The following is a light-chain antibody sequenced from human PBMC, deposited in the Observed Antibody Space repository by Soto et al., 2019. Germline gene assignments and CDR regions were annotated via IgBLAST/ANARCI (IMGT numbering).Light chain of an antibody. CDR1: SSDVGRYNY. Sequence: QSVLTQPPSASGSPGQSVTISCTGTSSDVGRYNYVSWYQQHPGKAPKLIIYEVNKRPSGVPDRFSGSKSDNTASLTVSGLQAEDEADYYCSSYAGSNTVVFGGGTKLTVL. J-gene: IGLJ2*01. V-gene: IGLV2-8*01. CDR3: SSYAGSNTVV. CDR2: EVN.